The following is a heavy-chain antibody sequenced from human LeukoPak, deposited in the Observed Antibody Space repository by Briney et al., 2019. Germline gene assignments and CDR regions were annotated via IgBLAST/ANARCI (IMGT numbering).Heavy chain of an antibody. CDR1: GFIFRGFL. Sequence: GGSLRLSCAASGFIFRGFLMSWVRQAPGKGLEWVAVISYDGSNKYYADSVKGRFTISRDNSKNTLYLQMNSLRAEDTAVYYCARGTPDIVVVPAADYWGQGTLVTFSS. CDR2: ISYDGSNK. V-gene: IGHV3-30-3*01. J-gene: IGHJ4*02. D-gene: IGHD2-2*01. CDR3: ARGTPDIVVVPAADY.